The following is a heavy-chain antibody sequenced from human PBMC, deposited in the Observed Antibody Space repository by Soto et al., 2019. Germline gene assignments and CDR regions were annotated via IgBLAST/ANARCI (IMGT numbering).Heavy chain of an antibody. CDR3: ARGLYCSSTSCYYYYMDV. V-gene: IGHV1-8*01. D-gene: IGHD2-2*01. CDR1: GYTFTSYD. Sequence: ASVKVSCKASGYTFTSYDISWVRQATGQGLEWMGWMNPNSGNTGYAQKFQGRVTMTRNTSISTAYMELSSLRSEDTAVYYCARGLYCSSTSCYYYYMDVWGKGTTVTVSS. J-gene: IGHJ6*03. CDR2: MNPNSGNT.